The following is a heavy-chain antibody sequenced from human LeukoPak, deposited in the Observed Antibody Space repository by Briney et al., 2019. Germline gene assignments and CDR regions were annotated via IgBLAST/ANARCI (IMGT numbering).Heavy chain of an antibody. V-gene: IGHV1-2*02. D-gene: IGHD3-3*01. CDR1: GYSFTAYY. CDR2: IKPNSGGT. J-gene: IGHJ4*02. CDR3: ARGDIEWDY. Sequence: ASVKDSCKASGYSFTAYYMHWVRQAPGQGLECMVWIKPNSGGTNYAQNFQGRVTMTRDTTISTAYMELSRLTSDDTAVYYCARGDIEWDYWGQGTQVTVSS.